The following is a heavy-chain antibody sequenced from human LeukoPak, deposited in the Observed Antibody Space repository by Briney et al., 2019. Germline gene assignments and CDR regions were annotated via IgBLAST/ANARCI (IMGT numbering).Heavy chain of an antibody. J-gene: IGHJ6*03. V-gene: IGHV1-69*05. CDR2: IIPIFGTA. D-gene: IGHD5-24*01. Sequence: SVKISCKASGGTFSSYAISWVRQAPGQGLEWMGGIIPIFGTANYAQKFQGRVTITTDESTSTAYMELSSQRSEDTAVYYCASDGGRDGYKADYYYYYYMDVWGKGTTVTVSS. CDR3: ASDGGRDGYKADYYYYYYMDV. CDR1: GGTFSSYA.